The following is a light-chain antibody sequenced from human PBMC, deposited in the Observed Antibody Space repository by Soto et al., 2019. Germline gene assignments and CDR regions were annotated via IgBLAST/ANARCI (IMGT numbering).Light chain of an antibody. V-gene: IGKV3-20*01. J-gene: IGKJ1*01. Sequence: ENVLTQSPGTLSLSPGERATLSCRASQSVSNSYLAWYQQKPGQAPRLLIYGASSRATGIPDRFSGSGSGTDFTLTISRLEPEYFAVYYCQQYGSTPRTFGQGTKVEVK. CDR3: QQYGSTPRT. CDR1: QSVSNSY. CDR2: GAS.